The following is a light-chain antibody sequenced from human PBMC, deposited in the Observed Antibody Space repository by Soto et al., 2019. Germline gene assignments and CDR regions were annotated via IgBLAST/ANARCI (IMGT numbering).Light chain of an antibody. CDR3: QQGYNFPRA. CDR2: PAS. Sequence: DIQMTQSPSSISASAGDRVTITCRASQPISSWLAWYQQVPGQAPYLLIYPASTLQSGVPSRFSGSGSGTDFTLTINSLQPEDFATYFCQQGYNFPRAFGQGTRVEI. J-gene: IGKJ1*01. CDR1: QPISSW. V-gene: IGKV1-12*01.